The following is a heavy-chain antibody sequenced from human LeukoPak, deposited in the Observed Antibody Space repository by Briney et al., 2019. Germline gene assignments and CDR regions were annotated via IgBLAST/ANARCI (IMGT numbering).Heavy chain of an antibody. CDR1: GGSISSYY. CDR3: ARLGYCSSTSCQSYYYGMDV. J-gene: IGHJ6*02. CDR2: IYYSGST. Sequence: SETLSLTCTVSGGSISSYYWSWIRQPPGKGLEWIGYIYYSGSTNYNPSLKSRVTISVDTSKNQFSLKLSSVTAADTAVYYCARLGYCSSTSCQSYYYGMDVWGQGTTVTVSS. V-gene: IGHV4-59*01. D-gene: IGHD2-2*01.